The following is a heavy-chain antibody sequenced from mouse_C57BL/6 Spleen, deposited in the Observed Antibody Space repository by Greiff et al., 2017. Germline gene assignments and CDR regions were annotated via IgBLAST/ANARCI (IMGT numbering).Heavy chain of an antibody. J-gene: IGHJ2*01. V-gene: IGHV14-4*01. D-gene: IGHD2-4*01. Sequence: EVQLQQSGAELVRPGASVKLSCTASGFNIKDDYMHWVKQRPEQGLEWIGWIDPENGDTEYASKFQGKATITADTSSNTAYLQLSSLTSEDTAVYYCTALPIYYDYDEGFDYWGQGTTLTVSS. CDR3: TALPIYYDYDEGFDY. CDR1: GFNIKDDY. CDR2: IDPENGDT.